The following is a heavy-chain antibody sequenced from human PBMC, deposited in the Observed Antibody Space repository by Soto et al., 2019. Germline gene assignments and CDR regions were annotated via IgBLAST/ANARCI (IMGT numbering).Heavy chain of an antibody. V-gene: IGHV1-18*01. CDR1: GYTLTSYG. CDR2: ISAYNGNT. J-gene: IGHJ6*02. D-gene: IGHD5-12*01. CDR3: ARELVDIVATIPYYYYYGMDV. Sequence: ASVKVSCKASGYTLTSYGISWVRQAPGQGLEWMGWISAYNGNTNYAQKLQGRVTMTTDTSTSTAYMELRSLRSDDTAVYYCARELVDIVATIPYYYYYGMDVWGQGTTVTVSS.